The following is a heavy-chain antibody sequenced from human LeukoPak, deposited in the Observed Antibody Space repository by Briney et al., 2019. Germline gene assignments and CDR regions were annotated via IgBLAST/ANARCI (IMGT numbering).Heavy chain of an antibody. CDR1: GFTFSSYA. V-gene: IGHV3-23*01. CDR3: AKVPHSSGWYGEMRIWDYFDY. J-gene: IGHJ4*02. Sequence: GGSLRLSCAASGFTFSSYAMSWVRQAPGKGLEWVSAISGSGGSTYYADSVKGRFTISRDNSKNTLYLQMNSLRADDTAVYYCAKVPHSSGWYGEMRIWDYFDYWGQGTLVTVSS. D-gene: IGHD6-19*01. CDR2: ISGSGGST.